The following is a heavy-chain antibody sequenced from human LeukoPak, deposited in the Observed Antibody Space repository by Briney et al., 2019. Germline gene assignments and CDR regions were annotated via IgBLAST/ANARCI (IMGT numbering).Heavy chain of an antibody. V-gene: IGHV3-48*03. D-gene: IGHD5-18*01. J-gene: IGHJ4*02. CDR2: ISSSGSTI. CDR1: GFTFSSYE. Sequence: GGSLRLSCAASGFTFSSYEMNWVRQAPGKGLEWVSYISSSGSTIYYADSVKGQFTISRDNAKNSLYLQMNSLRAEDTAVYYCASGGYSYGYVVPFDYWGQGTLVTVSS. CDR3: ASGGYSYGYVVPFDY.